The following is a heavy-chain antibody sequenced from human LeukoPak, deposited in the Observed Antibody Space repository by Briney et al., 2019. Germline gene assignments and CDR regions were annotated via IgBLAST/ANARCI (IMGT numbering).Heavy chain of an antibody. Sequence: PSETLSLTCAVYGGSFSGYYWSWIRQPPGKGLEWIGEINHSGSTNYNPSLKSRVTISVDTSKNQFSLKLSSVTAADTAVYYCARKVDTAHAGWFDPWGQGTLVTVSS. D-gene: IGHD5-18*01. CDR1: GGSFSGYY. V-gene: IGHV4-34*01. CDR2: INHSGST. CDR3: ARKVDTAHAGWFDP. J-gene: IGHJ5*02.